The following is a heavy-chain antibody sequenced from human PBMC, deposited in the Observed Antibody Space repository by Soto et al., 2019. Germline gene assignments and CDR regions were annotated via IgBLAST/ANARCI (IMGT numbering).Heavy chain of an antibody. Sequence: SETLSLTCTVSGYSISTGYYWAWVRQSPGKGLEWIGSVYRSGSAYYSPTLKSRVTISVDTSKNQFSLKLSSVTAADTAVYYCARDSFTSGSSSWYGWFDPWGQGTLVTVSP. V-gene: IGHV4-38-2*02. D-gene: IGHD6-13*01. CDR1: GYSISTGYY. J-gene: IGHJ5*02. CDR2: VYRSGSA. CDR3: ARDSFTSGSSSWYGWFDP.